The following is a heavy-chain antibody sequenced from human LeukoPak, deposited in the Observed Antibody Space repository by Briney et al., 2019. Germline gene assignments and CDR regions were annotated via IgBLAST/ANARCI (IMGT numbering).Heavy chain of an antibody. J-gene: IGHJ6*04. V-gene: IGHV4-38-2*02. D-gene: IGHD2-15*01. CDR3: ARDRSKNDGYCSGGSCFTDCYHYGMDV. CDR2: IYHSGST. Sequence: PSETLSLTCAVSGYSISSGYYWGWIRQPPGKGLEWIGSIYHSGSTYYNPSLKSRVTISVDTSKNQFSLKLSSVTAADTAVYYCARDRSKNDGYCSGGSCFTDCYHYGMDVWGKGTTVTVSS. CDR1: GYSISSGYY.